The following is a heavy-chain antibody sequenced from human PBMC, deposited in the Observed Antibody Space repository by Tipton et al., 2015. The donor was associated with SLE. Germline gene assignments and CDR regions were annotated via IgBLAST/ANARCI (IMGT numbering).Heavy chain of an antibody. CDR1: GFTFSLHS. V-gene: IGHV3-21*01. Sequence: SLRLSCAASGFTFSLHSMNWVRQAPGKGLEWVSSISSSSSYTYYADSVKGRFTISRDNAKNSLYLQMNSLRAEDTAVYYCARDRGDMPTGRDGFDMWGQGTMVTVSS. D-gene: IGHD3-9*01. J-gene: IGHJ3*02. CDR2: ISSSSSYT. CDR3: ARDRGDMPTGRDGFDM.